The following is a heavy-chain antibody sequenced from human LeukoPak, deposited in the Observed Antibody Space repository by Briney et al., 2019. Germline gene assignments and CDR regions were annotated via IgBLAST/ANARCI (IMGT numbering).Heavy chain of an antibody. CDR1: GYTFSTYG. J-gene: IGHJ3*02. D-gene: IGHD3-10*01. CDR2: ISGHNDNA. CDR3: ARDRYYGSGRDAFDI. Sequence: ASVKVSCKASGYTFSTYGISWVRQAPGQGLEWLGWISGHNDNANYVQELQGRVTMTTDTSTSTAYMELRSLRSDDTAVYYCARDRYYGSGRDAFDIWGQGTMVTVSS. V-gene: IGHV1-18*01.